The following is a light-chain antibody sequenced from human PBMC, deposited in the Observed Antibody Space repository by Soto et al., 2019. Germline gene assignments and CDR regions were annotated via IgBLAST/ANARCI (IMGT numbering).Light chain of an antibody. J-gene: IGKJ3*01. V-gene: IGKV3-20*01. CDR1: QSVSVNS. Sequence: EIVLTQSPGTLSLSPGERATLSCRASQSVSVNSLAWYQQKGGQAPRLLIYAASTRATGVPDRFSGSGSGTDFALTISRLETEDFAVYYCQQYGGSPFTFGPGTQVDIK. CDR2: AAS. CDR3: QQYGGSPFT.